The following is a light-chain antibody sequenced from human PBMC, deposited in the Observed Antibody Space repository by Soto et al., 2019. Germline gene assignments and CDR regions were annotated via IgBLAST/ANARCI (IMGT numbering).Light chain of an antibody. CDR1: QGISNY. Sequence: DIHMTQSPSSLSASVGDRVTITCQASQGISNYFNWYQQKPGKAPKLLIYDASNLETGVPTRFSGSGSRTYFTFTISSLQPEDIATYFCQQFDNPPPTFGGGTKVEIK. CDR3: QQFDNPPPT. V-gene: IGKV1-33*01. CDR2: DAS. J-gene: IGKJ4*01.